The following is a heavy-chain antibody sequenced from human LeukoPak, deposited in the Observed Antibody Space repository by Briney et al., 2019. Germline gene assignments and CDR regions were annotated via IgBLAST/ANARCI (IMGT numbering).Heavy chain of an antibody. V-gene: IGHV3-23*01. CDR3: AKPAIYGSGTGYYYYYMDV. Sequence: PGGTLRLSCAASGFTFSNHGMNWVRQAPGKGLEWVSGISPRGDITYYADSVKGRFTISRDNSKNTLYLQMNSLRAEDTAVYYCAKPAIYGSGTGYYYYYMDVWGKGTTVTISS. CDR2: ISPRGDIT. J-gene: IGHJ6*03. CDR1: GFTFSNHG. D-gene: IGHD3-10*01.